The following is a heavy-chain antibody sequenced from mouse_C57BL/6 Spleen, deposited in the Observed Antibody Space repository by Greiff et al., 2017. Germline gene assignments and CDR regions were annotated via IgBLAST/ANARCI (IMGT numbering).Heavy chain of an antibody. J-gene: IGHJ3*01. CDR1: GYSFTGYF. CDR3: ARKTPHRGFAY. Sequence: VQLQQSGPELVKPGDSVKISCKASGYSFTGYFMNWVMQSHGKSLEWIGRINPYNGDTFYNQKFKGKATLTVDKSSRTAHLELRSLTSEDSAVYYCARKTPHRGFAYWGQGTLVTVSA. V-gene: IGHV1-20*01. CDR2: INPYNGDT. D-gene: IGHD3-1*01.